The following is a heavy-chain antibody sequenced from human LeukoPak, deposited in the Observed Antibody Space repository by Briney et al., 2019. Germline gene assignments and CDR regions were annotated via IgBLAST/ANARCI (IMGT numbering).Heavy chain of an antibody. Sequence: GESLKISCHGSGYRFTNYWIAWVRQTPGKGLEWMGIIFPGDSDTRYSPSFQGQVTISADKSISTAYLQWSSLKASDTAMYYCARRDTATDFDYWGQGTLVTVSS. CDR2: IFPGDSDT. D-gene: IGHD5-18*01. CDR1: GYRFTNYW. J-gene: IGHJ4*02. V-gene: IGHV5-51*01. CDR3: ARRDTATDFDY.